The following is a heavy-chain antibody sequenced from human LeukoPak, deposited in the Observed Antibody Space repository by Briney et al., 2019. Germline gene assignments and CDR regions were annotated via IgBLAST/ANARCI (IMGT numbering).Heavy chain of an antibody. CDR1: GYSISSGYY. J-gene: IGHJ4*02. CDR3: ARDAGGDFDY. V-gene: IGHV4-38-2*02. CDR2: TFHSGSP. Sequence: PSETLSLTCNVSGYSISSGYYWGWIRQPPGKALEWIGTTFHSGSPNYNPSFKSRVTISIDTSKNQFSLKLSSVTAADTAFYYCARDAGGDFDYWGQGTLVTVSS. D-gene: IGHD2-21*01.